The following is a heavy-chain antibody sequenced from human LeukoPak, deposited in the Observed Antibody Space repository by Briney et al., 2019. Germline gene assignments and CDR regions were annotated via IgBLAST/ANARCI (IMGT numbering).Heavy chain of an antibody. CDR1: GGTFSSYA. J-gene: IGHJ4*02. D-gene: IGHD3-22*01. V-gene: IGHV1-69*05. CDR2: IIPIFGTA. Sequence: SVEVSCKASGGTFSSYAISWVRQAPGQGLEWMGGIIPIFGTANYAQKLQGRVTITTDESTSTAYMELSSLRSEDTAVYYCARPRGTDSSGYLYWGQGTLVTVSS. CDR3: ARPRGTDSSGYLY.